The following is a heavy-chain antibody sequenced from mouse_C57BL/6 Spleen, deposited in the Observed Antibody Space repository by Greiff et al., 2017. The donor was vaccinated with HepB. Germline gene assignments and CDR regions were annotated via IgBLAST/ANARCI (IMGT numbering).Heavy chain of an antibody. CDR1: GYTFTDYN. CDR2: INPNNGGT. J-gene: IGHJ4*01. Sequence: EVQLQQSGPELVKPGASVKIPCKASGYTFTDYNMDWVKQSHGKSLEWIGDINPNNGGTIYNQKFKGKATLTVDKSSSTAYMELRSLTSEDTAVYYCARSPLYYDAMDYWGQGTSVTVSA. V-gene: IGHV1-18*01. CDR3: ARSPLYYDAMDY.